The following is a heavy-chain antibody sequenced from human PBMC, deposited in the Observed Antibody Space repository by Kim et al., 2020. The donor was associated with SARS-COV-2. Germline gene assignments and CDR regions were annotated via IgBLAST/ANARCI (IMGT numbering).Heavy chain of an antibody. CDR1: GGSFSGYY. D-gene: IGHD6-19*01. V-gene: IGHV4-34*01. CDR2: INHSGST. Sequence: SETLSLTCAVYGGSFSGYYWSWIRQPPGKGLEWIGEINHSGSTNYNPSLKSRVTISVDTSKNQFSLKLSSVTAADTAVYYCAIRTHKQWLVGFSWFDPWG. CDR3: AIRTHKQWLVGFSWFDP. J-gene: IGHJ5*02.